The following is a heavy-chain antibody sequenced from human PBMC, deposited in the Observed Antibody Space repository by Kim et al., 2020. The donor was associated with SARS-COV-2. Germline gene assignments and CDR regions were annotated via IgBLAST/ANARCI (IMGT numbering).Heavy chain of an antibody. CDR2: MSSSGSTI. CDR3: ARRLDSGYGLDY. CDR1: GFTFSDYY. J-gene: IGHJ4*02. V-gene: IGHV3-11*01. Sequence: GGTLRLSCAASGFTFSDYYMSWIRQAPGKGLEWDSYMSSSGSTIYYADSVMGRFTISRDNAKNSLFLQMNSLRAEDTAVYYCARRLDSGYGLDYWGQGTLVTVSS. D-gene: IGHD5-12*01.